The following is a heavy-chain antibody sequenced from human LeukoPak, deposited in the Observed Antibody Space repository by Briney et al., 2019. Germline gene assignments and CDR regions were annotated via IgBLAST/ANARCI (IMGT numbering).Heavy chain of an antibody. Sequence: SETLSLTCAVYGGSFSGYYWSWIRQPPGKGLEWIGEINHSGSTNYNSSLKSRVTISVDTSKNQFSLKLSSVTAADTAVYYCAGGGIPAFRGWGQGTLVTVSS. D-gene: IGHD1-26*01. CDR2: INHSGST. CDR3: AGGGIPAFRG. J-gene: IGHJ4*02. V-gene: IGHV4-34*01. CDR1: GGSFSGYY.